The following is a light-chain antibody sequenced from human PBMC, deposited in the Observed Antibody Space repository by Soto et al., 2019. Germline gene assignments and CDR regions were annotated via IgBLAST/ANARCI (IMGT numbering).Light chain of an antibody. CDR1: QSISRD. V-gene: IGKV1-5*01. CDR3: QQYNRYSGT. CDR2: DAS. J-gene: IGKJ1*01. Sequence: DIQMTQSPFSLSASVGDRVTLTCRASQSISRDLNWYQQKPGKAPKLMIYDASSLESGVPSRFSGSGSGTEFTLTISSLQPDDVATYYCQQYNRYSGTFGQGTKVDIK.